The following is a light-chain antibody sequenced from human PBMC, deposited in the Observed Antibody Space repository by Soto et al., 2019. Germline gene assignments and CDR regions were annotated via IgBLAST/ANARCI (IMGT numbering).Light chain of an antibody. Sequence: ESVLTQSPATLSLSPGERATLSCRASQSVSSYLAWYQQKPGQAPRLLIYDASNRATGIPARFSGSGSGTDFTLTISSLGPEEFAGYYCQQRSNWPTFGQGTKLEIK. V-gene: IGKV3-11*01. J-gene: IGKJ2*01. CDR1: QSVSSY. CDR2: DAS. CDR3: QQRSNWPT.